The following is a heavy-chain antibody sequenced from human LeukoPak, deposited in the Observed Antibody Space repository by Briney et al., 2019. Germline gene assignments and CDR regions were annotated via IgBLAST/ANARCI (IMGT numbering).Heavy chain of an antibody. Sequence: PGGSLRLSCAASGFTFSSYSMNWVRQAPGKGLEWVSSISSSSSYIYYADSVKGRFTISRDNAKNSLYLQMNSLRAEDTAVYYCARDPHYDYVWGSYRYAFDIWGQGTMVTVSS. CDR1: GFTFSSYS. CDR2: ISSSSSYI. CDR3: ARDPHYDYVWGSYRYAFDI. D-gene: IGHD3-16*02. V-gene: IGHV3-21*01. J-gene: IGHJ3*02.